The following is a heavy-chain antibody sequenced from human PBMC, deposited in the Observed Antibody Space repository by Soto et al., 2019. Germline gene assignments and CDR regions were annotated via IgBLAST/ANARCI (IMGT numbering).Heavy chain of an antibody. CDR1: GFSLSTSGVG. V-gene: IGHV2-5*02. Sequence: QITLKESGPPLVKPTQTLTLTCTFSGFSLSTSGVGVGWIRQPPGKALEWLALIYWDDDKRYSPSLKSRLTITKDTSKNQVVLTMTNMDPVDTATYYCAHRHVYDYIWGSYRVDAFDIWGQGTMVTVSS. D-gene: IGHD3-16*02. CDR2: IYWDDDK. J-gene: IGHJ3*02. CDR3: AHRHVYDYIWGSYRVDAFDI.